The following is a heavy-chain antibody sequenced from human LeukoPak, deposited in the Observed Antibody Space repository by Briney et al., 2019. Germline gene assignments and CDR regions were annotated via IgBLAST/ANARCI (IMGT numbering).Heavy chain of an antibody. D-gene: IGHD3-3*01. Sequence: VASVKVSCKASGGTFSSYAISWVRQAPGQGLEWMGGIIPIFGTANYAQKFQGRVTITADESTSTAYMELSSLRSEDTAAYYCASGGVVKGAAFDIWGQGTMVTVSS. CDR1: GGTFSSYA. J-gene: IGHJ3*02. CDR3: ASGGVVKGAAFDI. V-gene: IGHV1-69*13. CDR2: IIPIFGTA.